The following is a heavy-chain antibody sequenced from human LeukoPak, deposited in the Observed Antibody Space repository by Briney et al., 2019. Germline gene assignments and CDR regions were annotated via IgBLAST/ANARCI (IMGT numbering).Heavy chain of an antibody. CDR3: AKVTVTMAATGDY. CDR2: ISGSGGST. D-gene: IGHD2-15*01. V-gene: IGHV3-23*01. J-gene: IGHJ4*02. Sequence: GGSLRLSCAASGLTVSTKHMSWVRQAPGKGLEWVSAISGSGGSTYYADSVKGRFTISRDNSKNTLYLQMNSLRVEDTAIYYCAKVTVTMAATGDYWGRGTLVTASS. CDR1: GLTVSTKH.